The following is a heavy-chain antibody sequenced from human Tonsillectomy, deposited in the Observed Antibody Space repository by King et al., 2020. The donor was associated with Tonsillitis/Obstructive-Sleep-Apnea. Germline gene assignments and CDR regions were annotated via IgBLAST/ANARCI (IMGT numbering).Heavy chain of an antibody. D-gene: IGHD4-11*01. V-gene: IGHV4-61*01. CDR3: AGMTTVTTVDY. CDR1: GASVSRGSYY. J-gene: IGHJ4*02. Sequence: VQLQESGPGLVKPSETLALICTVSGASVSRGSYYWSWIRQPPGKGLGWSGYIYYRGNTNYNPPLKSRVTLSVETSKNQFSLKLSPVTAADTAVYYCAGMTTVTTVDYWGQGTLVTVSS. CDR2: IYYRGNT.